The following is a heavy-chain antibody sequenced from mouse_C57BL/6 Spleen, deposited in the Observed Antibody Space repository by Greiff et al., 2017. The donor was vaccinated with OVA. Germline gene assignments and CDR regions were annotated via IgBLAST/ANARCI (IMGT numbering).Heavy chain of an antibody. CDR1: GYTFTSYG. D-gene: IGHD2-4*01. Sequence: QVQLKQSGAELARPGASVKLSCKASGYTFTSYGISWVKQRTGQGLEWIGEIYPRSGNTYYNEKFKGKATLTADKSSSTAYMELRSLTSEDSAVYFCARGGDYDDDWYFDVWGTGTTVTVSS. V-gene: IGHV1-81*01. CDR3: ARGGDYDDDWYFDV. J-gene: IGHJ1*03. CDR2: IYPRSGNT.